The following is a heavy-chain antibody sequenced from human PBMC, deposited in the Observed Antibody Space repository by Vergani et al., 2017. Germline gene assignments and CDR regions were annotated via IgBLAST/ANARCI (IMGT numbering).Heavy chain of an antibody. D-gene: IGHD5-18*01. Sequence: VQLVESGGGVVQPGTSLRLSCVVSGFALNRHAMYWVRQAPGKGLEWVGRIKSKTDGGTTYYAAPVKGKFTISRDDSKRLAYLQLSGLKTEDTAVYFCSRGRGYSFGYSDYWGQGTLVTVSS. V-gene: IGHV3-15*01. CDR1: GFALNRHA. J-gene: IGHJ4*02. CDR3: SRGRGYSFGYSDY. CDR2: IKSKTDGGTT.